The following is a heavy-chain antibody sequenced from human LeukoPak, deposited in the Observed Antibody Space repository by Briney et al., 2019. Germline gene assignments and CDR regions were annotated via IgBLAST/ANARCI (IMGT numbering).Heavy chain of an antibody. D-gene: IGHD5-24*01. V-gene: IGHV4-59*08. CDR1: GGSISNYY. J-gene: IGHJ5*02. Sequence: SETLSLTCTVSGGSISNYYWSWIRQPRGKGLEWIGYIYYSGSTNYNPSLKSRVTISVDTSKNQFSLKMSSVTAADTAVYYCARHTAEKYNWFDRWGQGTLVTVSS. CDR2: IYYSGST. CDR3: ARHTAEKYNWFDR.